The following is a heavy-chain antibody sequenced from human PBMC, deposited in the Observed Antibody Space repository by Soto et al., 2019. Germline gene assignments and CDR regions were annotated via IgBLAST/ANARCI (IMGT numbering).Heavy chain of an antibody. J-gene: IGHJ4*02. V-gene: IGHV4-61*01. D-gene: IGHD3-22*01. CDR1: GGSVSSGSYY. CDR3: ASGRDSSGYYVIDY. Sequence: SETLSLTCTVSGGSVSSGSYYWSWIRQPPGKGLEWIGYIYYSGSTNYNPSLKSRVTISVDTSKNQFSLKLSSVTAADTAVYYCASGRDSSGYYVIDYWGQGTLVTVSS. CDR2: IYYSGST.